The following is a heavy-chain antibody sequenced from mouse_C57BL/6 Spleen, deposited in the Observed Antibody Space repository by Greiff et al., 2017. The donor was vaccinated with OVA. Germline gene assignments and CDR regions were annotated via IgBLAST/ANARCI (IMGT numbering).Heavy chain of an antibody. J-gene: IGHJ4*01. D-gene: IGHD2-10*01. CDR2: INPNNGGT. Sequence: EVQLVESGPELVKPGASVKMSCKASGYTFTDYDMHWVKQSHGKSLEWIGYINPNNGGTSYNQKFKGKATLTVNKSSSTAYMELRSLTSEDSAVYYCARSPYYDAMDYWGQGTSVTVSS. CDR1: GYTFTDYD. CDR3: ARSPYYDAMDY. V-gene: IGHV1-22*01.